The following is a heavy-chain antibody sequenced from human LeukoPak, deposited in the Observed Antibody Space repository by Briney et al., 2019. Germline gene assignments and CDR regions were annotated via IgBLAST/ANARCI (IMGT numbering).Heavy chain of an antibody. J-gene: IGHJ4*02. D-gene: IGHD2-15*01. Sequence: PGGSLRLSCAASGFTFSNAWMSWVRQAPGKGLEWVGRIKSKTDGGTTDYAAPVKGRFTISRDDSKDTLYLQMNSLRTEDTAVYYCTTYSGSARTGSYLDYWGQGTLVTVSS. CDR1: GFTFSNAW. CDR2: IKSKTDGGTT. CDR3: TTYSGSARTGSYLDY. V-gene: IGHV3-15*01.